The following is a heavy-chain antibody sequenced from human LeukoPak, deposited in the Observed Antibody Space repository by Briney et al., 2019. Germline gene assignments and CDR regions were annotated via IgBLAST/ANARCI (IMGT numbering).Heavy chain of an antibody. D-gene: IGHD6-13*01. CDR3: AGKSVYSSSWYDYFQH. Sequence: GASVKVSCKASGYTFTGYYMHWVRQAPGQGLEWMGWINPNSGGTNYAQKFQGRVTMTRDTSISTAYMELSRLRSDDTAVYYCAGKSVYSSSWYDYFQHWGQGTLVTVSS. CDR1: GYTFTGYY. CDR2: INPNSGGT. J-gene: IGHJ1*01. V-gene: IGHV1-2*02.